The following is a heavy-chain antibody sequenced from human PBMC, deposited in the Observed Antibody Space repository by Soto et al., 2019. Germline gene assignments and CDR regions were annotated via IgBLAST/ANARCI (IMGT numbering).Heavy chain of an antibody. V-gene: IGHV1-8*01. Sequence: ASVKVSCKASGYTFTSYDINWVRQATGQGLEWMGWMNPNSGNTGYAQKFQGRVTMTRNTSISTAYMELSSLRSEDTAVYYCARGIAVAGTYYYYYYMAVWGKGTTVTVSS. CDR1: GYTFTSYD. CDR3: ARGIAVAGTYYYYYYMAV. J-gene: IGHJ6*03. D-gene: IGHD6-19*01. CDR2: MNPNSGNT.